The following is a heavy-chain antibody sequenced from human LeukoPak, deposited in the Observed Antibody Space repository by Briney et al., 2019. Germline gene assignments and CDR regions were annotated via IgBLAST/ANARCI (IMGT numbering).Heavy chain of an antibody. D-gene: IGHD5-18*01. CDR2: IYSDGST. CDR1: GFSVSSNY. CDR3: AKDPHTVMANAFHI. J-gene: IGHJ3*02. V-gene: IGHV3-53*01. Sequence: GGSLRLSCAASGFSVSSNYITWVRQAPGKGLEWVSVIYSDGSTKYADSVKARFTISRDNSKNTVYLQMNSLRVEDTAVYYCAKDPHTVMANAFHIWGQGTMVTVSS.